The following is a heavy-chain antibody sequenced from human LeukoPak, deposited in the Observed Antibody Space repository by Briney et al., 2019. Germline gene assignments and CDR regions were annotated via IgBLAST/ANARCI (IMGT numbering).Heavy chain of an antibody. CDR1: GGSFSGYY. CDR3: ARHHRRYGYYGSGSYAFDI. V-gene: IGHV4-34*01. Sequence: SETLSLTCAVYGGSFSGYYWSWIRQPPGKGLEWIGEINHSGSTNYNPSLKSRVTISVDTSKNQFSLKLSSVTAADTAVYYCARHHRRYGYYGSGSYAFDIRGQGTMVTVSS. D-gene: IGHD3-10*01. J-gene: IGHJ3*02. CDR2: INHSGST.